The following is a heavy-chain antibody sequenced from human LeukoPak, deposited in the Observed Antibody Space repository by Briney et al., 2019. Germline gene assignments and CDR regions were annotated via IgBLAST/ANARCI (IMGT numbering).Heavy chain of an antibody. CDR3: ATIPIVVVPAAMGDYYYYYMDV. D-gene: IGHD2-2*01. CDR1: GYSISSGYY. Sequence: KSSETLSLTCAVSGYSISSGYYWGWIRPPPGKGLEWIGIIYHSGSTYYNPSLKSRVTISVDTSKNQFSLKLSSLTAADTAVYYCATIPIVVVPAAMGDYYYYYMDVWGKGTTVTVSS. V-gene: IGHV4-38-2*01. CDR2: IYHSGST. J-gene: IGHJ6*03.